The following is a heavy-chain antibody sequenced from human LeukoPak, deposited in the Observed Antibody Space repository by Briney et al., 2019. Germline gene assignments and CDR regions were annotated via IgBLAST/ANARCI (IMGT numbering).Heavy chain of an antibody. V-gene: IGHV4-34*01. CDR2: INHSGST. D-gene: IGHD4-23*01. CDR3: ARGAVVTPQSFDY. CDR1: GGSFSGYY. J-gene: IGHJ4*02. Sequence: SETLSLTCAVYGGSFSGYYWSWIRQPPGKGLEWIREINHSGSTNYNPSLKSRVTISVDTSKNQFSLKLSSVTAADTAVYYCARGAVVTPQSFDYWGQGTLVTVS.